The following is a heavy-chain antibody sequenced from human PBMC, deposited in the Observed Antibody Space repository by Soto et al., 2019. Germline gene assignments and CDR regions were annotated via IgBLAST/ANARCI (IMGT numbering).Heavy chain of an antibody. Sequence: PGGSLRLSCTTSGFIFNTYAMHWVRQAPGKGLEWVAVMSHDGGRTYYADSVKGRFTISRDNAKNSLYLQMNRLRAEDTAIYYCAREDGVVGSSSAFDHWGLGTLVTVSS. CDR3: AREDGVVGSSSAFDH. CDR1: GFIFNTYA. D-gene: IGHD1-26*01. V-gene: IGHV3-30*04. CDR2: MSHDGGRT. J-gene: IGHJ4*02.